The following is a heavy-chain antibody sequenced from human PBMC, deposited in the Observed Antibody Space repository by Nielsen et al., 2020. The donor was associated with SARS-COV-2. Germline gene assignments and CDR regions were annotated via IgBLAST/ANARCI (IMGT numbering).Heavy chain of an antibody. CDR3: ARDGVVGSTNTFDV. V-gene: IGHV3-74*01. Sequence: GESLKISCGASGFTISSSFMSWVRQAPGKGLTWVSHINFDGTDTSYADSVKGRFTISRDNAKNTVYLQMNSLRAEDTAVYYCARDGVVGSTNTFDVWGQGTVVTVSS. D-gene: IGHD1-26*01. CDR2: INFDGTDT. J-gene: IGHJ3*01. CDR1: GFTISSSF.